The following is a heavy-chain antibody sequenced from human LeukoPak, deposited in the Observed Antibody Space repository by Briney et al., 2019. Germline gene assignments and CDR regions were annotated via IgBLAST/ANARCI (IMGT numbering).Heavy chain of an antibody. CDR3: AKDNYYDTKSAFDY. CDR1: GFTVDDYA. V-gene: IGHV3-9*01. D-gene: IGHD3-22*01. J-gene: IGHJ4*02. CDR2: ISWNSGST. Sequence: GRSLRLSCAASGFTVDDYAMDWVRQAPGKGLEWVSGISWNSGSTGYADSVQGRFAISRDNAKNSLYLQMNSLRAEDTALYYCAKDNYYDTKSAFDYWGQGTLVTVSS.